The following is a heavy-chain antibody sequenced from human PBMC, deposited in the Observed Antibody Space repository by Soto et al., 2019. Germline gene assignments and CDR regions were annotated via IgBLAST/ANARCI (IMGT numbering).Heavy chain of an antibody. Sequence: GGSLRLSCAASGFTFSSYAMSWVRQAPGKGLEWVSAISGSGGSTYYADSVKGRFTISRDNSKNTLYLQMNSLRAEDTAVYYCAKESTHYYGPLYGMDVWGQGTTVTVSS. CDR2: ISGSGGST. CDR3: AKESTHYYGPLYGMDV. CDR1: GFTFSSYA. J-gene: IGHJ6*02. D-gene: IGHD3-10*01. V-gene: IGHV3-23*01.